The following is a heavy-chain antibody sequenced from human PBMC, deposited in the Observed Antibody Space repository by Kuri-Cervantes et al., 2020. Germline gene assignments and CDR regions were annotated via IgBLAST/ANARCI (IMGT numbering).Heavy chain of an antibody. CDR1: GYSFTSYW. CDR3: ARHAVYYYDSSGYSGFDY. CDR2: IYPGDPDT. Sequence: GGSLRLSGKGSGYSFTSYWIGWVRQMPGKGLEWMGIIYPGDPDTRYSPSFQGQVTIPADKSISTAYLQWSSLKASDTAMYYCARHAVYYYDSSGYSGFDYWGQGTLVTVSS. V-gene: IGHV5-51*01. D-gene: IGHD3-22*01. J-gene: IGHJ4*02.